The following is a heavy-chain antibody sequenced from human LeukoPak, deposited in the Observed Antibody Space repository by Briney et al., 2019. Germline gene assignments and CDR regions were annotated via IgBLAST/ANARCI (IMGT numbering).Heavy chain of an antibody. D-gene: IGHD2-15*01. V-gene: IGHV1-69*13. Sequence: GASVKVSCKASGGTFSSYAISWVRQAPGQGLEWMGGIIPIFGTPNYAQKFQGRVTITADESTSTAYLELSSLRSEDTAVYYCARVPPGYCSGGSCYLDAFDIWGQGTMVTVSS. CDR2: IIPIFGTP. CDR1: GGTFSSYA. CDR3: ARVPPGYCSGGSCYLDAFDI. J-gene: IGHJ3*02.